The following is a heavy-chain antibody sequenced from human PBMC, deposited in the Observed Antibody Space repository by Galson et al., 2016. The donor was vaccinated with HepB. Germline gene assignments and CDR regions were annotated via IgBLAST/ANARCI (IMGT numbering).Heavy chain of an antibody. D-gene: IGHD6-6*01. CDR1: GFVFDTFA. V-gene: IGHV3-23*01. J-gene: IGHJ3*02. Sequence: SLRLSCAASGFVFDTFAMTWVRQGPGKALEWVSAIDSGGEATYVADSVKGRFILSRDNAKNSIYIQMNSLRADDTALYYCAKVFSSSSGITAFDIWGQGTMVTVSS. CDR3: AKVFSSSSGITAFDI. CDR2: IDSGGEAT.